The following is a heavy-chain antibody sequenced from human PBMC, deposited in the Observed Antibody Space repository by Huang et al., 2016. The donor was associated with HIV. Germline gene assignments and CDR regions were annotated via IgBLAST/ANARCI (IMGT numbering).Heavy chain of an antibody. D-gene: IGHD5-18*01. CDR1: GGSISSYN. CDR3: ARWMDSYGLKYYYYMDV. Sequence: VQLQESGPGLVKPSETLSLTCSVSGGSISSYNWNWIRQPPGKGLVWIGSVYGAGRTTPNPSLKRRITISVDTSKNEFSLKLRSATAADTAVDYCARWMDSYGLKYYYYMDVWGRGTTVTVSS. CDR2: VYGAGRT. V-gene: IGHV4-59*13. J-gene: IGHJ6*03.